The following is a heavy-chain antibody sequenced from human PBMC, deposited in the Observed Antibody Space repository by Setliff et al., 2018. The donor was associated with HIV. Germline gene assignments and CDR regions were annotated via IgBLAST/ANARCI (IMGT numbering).Heavy chain of an antibody. V-gene: IGHV4-59*01. Sequence: SETLSLTCTVSGGSISSYHWSWLRQPPGKGLEWIGYIYYSGSTNYNPSLKSRITISLDTSKNQFSLKLSSVTAADTAVYYCARGLSIFGVATPGFYSFMDVWGKGTTVTVSS. D-gene: IGHD3-3*01. CDR1: GGSISSYH. J-gene: IGHJ6*03. CDR3: ARGLSIFGVATPGFYSFMDV. CDR2: IYYSGST.